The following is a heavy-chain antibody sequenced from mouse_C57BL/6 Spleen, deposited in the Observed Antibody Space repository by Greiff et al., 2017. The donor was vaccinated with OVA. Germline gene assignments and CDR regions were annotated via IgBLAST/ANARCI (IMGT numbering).Heavy chain of an antibody. CDR1: GYTFTSYW. V-gene: IGHV1-64*01. CDR3: ERWDYDGGYFDY. D-gene: IGHD2-4*01. Sequence: QVQLQQPGAELVKPGASVKLSCKASGYTFTSYWMHWVKQRPGQGLEWIGMIHPNSGSTNYNEKFKSKATLTVDKSSSTAYMQLSSLTSEDSAVYYCERWDYDGGYFDYWGQGTTLTVSS. J-gene: IGHJ2*01. CDR2: IHPNSGST.